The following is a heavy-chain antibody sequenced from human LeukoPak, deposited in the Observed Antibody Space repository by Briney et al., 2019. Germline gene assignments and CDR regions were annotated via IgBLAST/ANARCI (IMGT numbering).Heavy chain of an antibody. V-gene: IGHV1-2*02. CDR1: GYTFTGYY. CDR3: ALSMVRGVIIAYDY. J-gene: IGHJ4*02. D-gene: IGHD3-10*01. Sequence: ASVKVSCKASGYTFTGYYMHWVRQAPGQGLEWMGWINPNSGGTNYAQKFQGRVTMTRDTSISTAYMELSRLRSDDTAVYYCALSMVRGVIIAYDYWGQGTLVTVSS. CDR2: INPNSGGT.